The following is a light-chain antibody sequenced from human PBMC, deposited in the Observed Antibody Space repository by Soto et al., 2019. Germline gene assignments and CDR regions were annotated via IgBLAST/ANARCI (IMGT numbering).Light chain of an antibody. CDR1: SSDVGGYNY. CDR2: EVS. V-gene: IGLV2-8*01. CDR3: SSYAGSNNLL. J-gene: IGLJ2*01. Sequence: QSALTQPPSASGSPGQSVTISCTGTSSDVGGYNYVSWYQQHPGEAPKLIIYEVSKRPSGVPDRFSGSKSGNTASLTVSGLQTEDEADYYCSSYAGSNNLLFGGGTKLT.